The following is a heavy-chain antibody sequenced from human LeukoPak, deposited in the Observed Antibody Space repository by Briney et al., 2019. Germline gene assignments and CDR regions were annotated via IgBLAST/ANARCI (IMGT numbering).Heavy chain of an antibody. CDR3: AREGHPYYYGSGRQSYNWFDP. V-gene: IGHV5-51*01. Sequence: GESLKISCKGSGYSFTSYWIGWVRQMPGKGLEWMGIIYPGDSDTRYSPSFQGQVTISADKSISTAYLQWSSLQASDTAMYYCAREGHPYYYGSGRQSYNWFDPWGQGTLVTVSS. CDR2: IYPGDSDT. J-gene: IGHJ5*02. D-gene: IGHD3-10*01. CDR1: GYSFTSYW.